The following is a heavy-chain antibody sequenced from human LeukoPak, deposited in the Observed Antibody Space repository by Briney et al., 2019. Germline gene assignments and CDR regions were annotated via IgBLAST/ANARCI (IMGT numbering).Heavy chain of an antibody. J-gene: IGHJ3*02. Sequence: PSETLSLTCAVYGGSFSGYYWGWVRQPPGKALEWIGNIFYSGSTYYSPSLKSRVTISLDTSRNQFSLKLNSVTAADTAGYYCAKSNGYGLIDIWGQGTMVTVSS. CDR2: IFYSGST. CDR3: AKSNGYGLIDI. CDR1: GGSFSGYY. V-gene: IGHV4-34*12. D-gene: IGHD3-10*01.